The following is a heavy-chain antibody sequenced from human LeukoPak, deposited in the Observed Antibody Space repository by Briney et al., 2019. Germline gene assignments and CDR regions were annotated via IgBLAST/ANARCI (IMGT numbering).Heavy chain of an antibody. J-gene: IGHJ3*02. CDR1: GYTFTGYY. CDR2: INPNSGGT. D-gene: IGHD1-26*01. CDR3: ASDPHSGSDAFDI. Sequence: GASVKVSCKASGYTFTGYYMHWVRQAPGQGLEWMGWINPNSGGTNYAQKFQGRVTKTRDTSISTAYMELSRLRSDDTAVYYCASDPHSGSDAFDIWGQGTMVTVSS. V-gene: IGHV1-2*02.